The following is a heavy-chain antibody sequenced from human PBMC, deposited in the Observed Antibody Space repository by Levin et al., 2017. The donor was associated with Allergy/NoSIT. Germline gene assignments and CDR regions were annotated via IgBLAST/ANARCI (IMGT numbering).Heavy chain of an antibody. D-gene: IGHD1-26*01. CDR3: ARGVSIVGATTFDY. CDR2: IGTAGDT. V-gene: IGHV3-13*01. Sequence: GESLKISCAASGFTFSSYDMHWVRQATGKGLEWVSAIGTAGDTYYPGSVKGRFTISRENAKNSLYLQMNSLRAGDTAVYYCARGVSIVGATTFDYWGQGTLVTVSS. CDR1: GFTFSSYD. J-gene: IGHJ4*02.